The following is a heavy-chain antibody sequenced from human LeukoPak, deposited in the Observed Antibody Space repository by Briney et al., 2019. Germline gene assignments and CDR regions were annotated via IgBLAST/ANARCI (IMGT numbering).Heavy chain of an antibody. J-gene: IGHJ4*02. D-gene: IGHD5-18*01. CDR2: ISSSSSYI. CDR3: ARDEDTAMVED. V-gene: IGHV3-21*01. CDR1: GFTFSSYS. Sequence: GGSLRLSCAASGFTFSSYSMDWVRQAPGKGLEWVSSISSSSSYIYYADSVKGRFTISRDNAKNSLYLQMNSLRAEDTAVYYCARDEDTAMVEDWGQGTLVTVSS.